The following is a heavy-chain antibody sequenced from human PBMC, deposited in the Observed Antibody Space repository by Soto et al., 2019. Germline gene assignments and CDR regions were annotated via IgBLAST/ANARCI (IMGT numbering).Heavy chain of an antibody. CDR1: GGSISSSNW. J-gene: IGHJ5*02. CDR2: IYHSGST. CDR3: ARDQNGQWLDLNWFDP. V-gene: IGHV4-4*02. Sequence: QVQLQESGPGLVKPSGTLSLTCAVSGGSISSSNWWSWVRQPPGKGLEWIGEIYHSGSTNYNPSLKSRVTISVDKSKKQFSLKLSSGTAADTAVYYCARDQNGQWLDLNWFDPWGQGTLVTVSS. D-gene: IGHD6-19*01.